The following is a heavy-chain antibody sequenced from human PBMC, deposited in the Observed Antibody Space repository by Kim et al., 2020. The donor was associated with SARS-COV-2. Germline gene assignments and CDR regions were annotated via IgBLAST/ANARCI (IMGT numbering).Heavy chain of an antibody. Sequence: NTNYAKKLQGRGTMTTDTSTGTAYMELRSLRSDDTAVYYCARNNWNYGMDVWGQGTTVTVSS. J-gene: IGHJ6*02. V-gene: IGHV1-18*01. D-gene: IGHD1-20*01. CDR3: ARNNWNYGMDV. CDR2: NT.